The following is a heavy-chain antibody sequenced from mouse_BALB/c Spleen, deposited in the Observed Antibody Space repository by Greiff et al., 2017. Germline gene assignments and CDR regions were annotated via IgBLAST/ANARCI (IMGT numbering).Heavy chain of an antibody. CDR2: ISSGGSYT. J-gene: IGHJ4*01. D-gene: IGHD1-2*01. CDR3: ARVVTTATSYAMDY. Sequence: DVMLVESGGGLVKPGGSLKLSCAASGFTFSSYAMSWVRQSPEKRLEWVAEISSGGSYTYYPDTVTGRFTISRDNAKNTLYLEMSSLRSEDTAMYYCARVVTTATSYAMDYWGQGTSVTVSS. CDR1: GFTFSSYA. V-gene: IGHV5-9-4*01.